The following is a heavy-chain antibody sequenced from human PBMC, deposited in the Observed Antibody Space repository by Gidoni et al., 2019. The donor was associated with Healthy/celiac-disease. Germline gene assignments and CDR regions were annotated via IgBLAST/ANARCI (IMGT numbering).Heavy chain of an antibody. CDR3: TGYGDYVRY. V-gene: IGHV3-73*02. Sequence: EVQLVESGGGLVQPGGSLKLSCAASGFTFSGSAMHWVRQASGKGLEWVGRIRSKANSYATAYAASVKGRFTISRDDSKNTAYLQMNSLKTEDTAVYYCTGYGDYVRYWGQGTLVTVSS. J-gene: IGHJ4*02. CDR2: IRSKANSYAT. CDR1: GFTFSGSA. D-gene: IGHD4-17*01.